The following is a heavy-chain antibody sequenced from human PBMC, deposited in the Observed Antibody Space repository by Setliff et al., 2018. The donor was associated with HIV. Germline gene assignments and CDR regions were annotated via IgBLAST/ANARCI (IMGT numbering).Heavy chain of an antibody. V-gene: IGHV1-46*01. Sequence: GASVKVSCKASGYTFTTYPMHWVRQAPGQGLEWMGVINTSGGSAGYAEKFRGRVTMTRDTSTNTVYMDLRNLRSEDMAVYYCARNQGDSSGWYAGDFWGHGTLVTVSS. CDR1: GYTFTTYP. J-gene: IGHJ4*01. CDR3: ARNQGDSSGWYAGDF. CDR2: INTSGGSA. D-gene: IGHD6-19*01.